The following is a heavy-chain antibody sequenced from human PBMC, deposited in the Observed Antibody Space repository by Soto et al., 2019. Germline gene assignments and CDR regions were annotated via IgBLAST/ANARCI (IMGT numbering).Heavy chain of an antibody. V-gene: IGHV3-23*01. Sequence: GGSLRLSCAASGFTFSDYAMVWVRQAPGKGLEWVSGIFGGGRSTYYAESVKGRFTISRDNSNNVLYLQMNSLRAEDTAVYYCAKDAVSGDGVWLVHYWGQGTLVTVSS. D-gene: IGHD4-17*01. J-gene: IGHJ4*02. CDR1: GFTFSDYA. CDR2: IFGGGRST. CDR3: AKDAVSGDGVWLVHY.